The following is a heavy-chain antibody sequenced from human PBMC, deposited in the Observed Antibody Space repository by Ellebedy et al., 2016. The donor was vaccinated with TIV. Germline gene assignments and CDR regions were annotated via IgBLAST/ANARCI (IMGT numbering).Heavy chain of an antibody. CDR2: INPSGGST. V-gene: IGHV1-46*01. Sequence: AASVTVSCKASVYTFTSYYMYWLRQPPGQGLEWMGIINPSGGSTSYEQKLQGRVTMTRDTSTSTVYMELSSLRSEDTAVYYCAATGANDAFDIWGQGTMVTVSS. CDR1: VYTFTSYY. J-gene: IGHJ3*02. CDR3: AATGANDAFDI. D-gene: IGHD7-27*01.